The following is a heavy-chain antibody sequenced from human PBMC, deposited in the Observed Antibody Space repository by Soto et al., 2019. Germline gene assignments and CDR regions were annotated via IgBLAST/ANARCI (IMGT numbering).Heavy chain of an antibody. J-gene: IGHJ4*02. CDR1: GFTFSAYW. CDR3: ARGEMATIWPLAY. Sequence: GGSLRLSCASSGFTFSAYWMHWVRQAPGEGLVCVSRISSDGTTTNYADSVKGRFTISRDNAENTLYLQMNSLRAEDTAVYYCARGEMATIWPLAYWGQGALVTVSS. V-gene: IGHV3-74*01. CDR2: ISSDGTTT. D-gene: IGHD5-12*01.